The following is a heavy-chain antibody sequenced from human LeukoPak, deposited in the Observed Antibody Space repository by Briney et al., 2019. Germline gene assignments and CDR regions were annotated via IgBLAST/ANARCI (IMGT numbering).Heavy chain of an antibody. D-gene: IGHD4-17*01. CDR1: GFTFSTYA. J-gene: IGHJ4*02. V-gene: IGHV3-23*01. Sequence: GGSLRLSRIASGFTFSTYAMSWARRAPGKGLEWVSVINGRGDDTYYADSVKGRFTISRDNSKNTLYLQMNSLTAEDTALYYCAKDRGPTTVQSVTDFWGQGSLVTVSS. CDR2: INGRGDDT. CDR3: AKDRGPTTVQSVTDF.